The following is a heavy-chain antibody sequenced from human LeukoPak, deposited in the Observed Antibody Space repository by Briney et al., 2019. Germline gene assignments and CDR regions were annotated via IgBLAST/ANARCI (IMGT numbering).Heavy chain of an antibody. V-gene: IGHV3-23*01. J-gene: IGHJ3*02. CDR1: GFTFSSYA. CDR3: AKDYLGFDAFDI. D-gene: IGHD3-16*02. Sequence: GGSLSLSCAASGFTFSSYAMSWVRQAPGKGLEWVSAIIGSGGSPYYADSVKGRFTISRDNSKNRLYLQMNSLRAEDTAVYYCAKDYLGFDAFDIWGQGTMVTVSS. CDR2: IIGSGGSP.